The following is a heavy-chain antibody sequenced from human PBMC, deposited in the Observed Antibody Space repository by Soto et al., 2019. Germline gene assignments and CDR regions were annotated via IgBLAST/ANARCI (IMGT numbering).Heavy chain of an antibody. Sequence: EVQLVESGGGLVQPGGSLRLSCAASGFTFSSYWMHWVRQAPGKGLVWVSRTNEDGSTINYADSVKGRFTISRDNAKNTLYLERNSGRGEDRAVYYCKGDSGGGGGYWGQGTLVTVSS. CDR1: GFTFSSYW. CDR2: TNEDGSTI. D-gene: IGHD3-16*01. J-gene: IGHJ4*02. CDR3: KGDSGGGGGY. V-gene: IGHV3-74*01.